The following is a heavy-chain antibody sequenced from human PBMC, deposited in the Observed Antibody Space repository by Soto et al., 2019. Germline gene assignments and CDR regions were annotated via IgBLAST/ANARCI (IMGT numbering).Heavy chain of an antibody. Sequence: QLQLQESGPGLVKPSETLSLTCTVSGGSISSGSFDWGWIRQPPGKGLEWIGSIYYSGTTYYNPSLKSRVIISADTSQNQFSLKLYSATATDTAVYYCARLMVYAIYGVDVWGQGTTVTVSS. J-gene: IGHJ6*02. CDR1: GGSISSGSFD. V-gene: IGHV4-39*01. D-gene: IGHD2-8*01. CDR3: ARLMVYAIYGVDV. CDR2: IYYSGTT.